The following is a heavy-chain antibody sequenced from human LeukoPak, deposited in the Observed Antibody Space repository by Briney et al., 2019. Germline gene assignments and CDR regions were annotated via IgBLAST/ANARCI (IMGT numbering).Heavy chain of an antibody. D-gene: IGHD3-9*01. CDR1: GGSFSGYF. Sequence: PSETLSLTCAVYGGSFSGYFWSWIRQPPEKGLEWIGEINHSGSPDYNPSLKSRATISVDTSRNQFSLKLSSVTAADTAVYYGVREREQRDKRRYATGYDYWGQGTLVTVSS. J-gene: IGHJ4*02. V-gene: IGHV4-34*01. CDR3: VREREQRDKRRYATGYDY. CDR2: INHSGSP.